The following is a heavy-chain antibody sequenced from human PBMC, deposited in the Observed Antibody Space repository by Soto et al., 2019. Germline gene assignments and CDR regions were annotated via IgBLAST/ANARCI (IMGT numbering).Heavy chain of an antibody. Sequence: QIALKESGPTLVKPTQTLTLTCTFSGFSLSTFGVGVGWIRQPPGKALEWLALIYWNDDMRNRPSLKSRLTNSKDPSKEQVGLSLTYVDPEDTATYYCAHSLPLPLHATSDTFFDYWGQGTVLTVSS. CDR2: IYWNDDM. CDR1: GFSLSTFGVG. J-gene: IGHJ4*02. D-gene: IGHD2-15*01. V-gene: IGHV2-5*01. CDR3: AHSLPLPLHATSDTFFDY.